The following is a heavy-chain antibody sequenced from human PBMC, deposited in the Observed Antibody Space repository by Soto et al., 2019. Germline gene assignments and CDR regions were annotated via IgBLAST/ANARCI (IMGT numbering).Heavy chain of an antibody. Sequence: SLRLSCAASGFTFNNYAMNWVRQAPGKGLEWVAAISSAGSNKYYADSVKGRFTISRDNSKNTLYLQMNSLRAEDTAVYYCARDNGNSLDRRGFDYWGQGTLVTVSS. CDR2: ISSAGSNK. D-gene: IGHD1-1*01. CDR3: ARDNGNSLDRRGFDY. CDR1: GFTFNNYA. V-gene: IGHV3-30*07. J-gene: IGHJ4*02.